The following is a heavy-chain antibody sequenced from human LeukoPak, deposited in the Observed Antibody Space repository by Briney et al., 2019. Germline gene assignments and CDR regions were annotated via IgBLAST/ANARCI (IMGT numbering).Heavy chain of an antibody. J-gene: IGHJ4*02. CDR1: GFTLSSYE. CDR2: INSSGSTN. Sequence: PGGSLTLSCAASGFTLSSYEMNSVRQPPGKGLEWVSYINSSGSTNYYADSLKGRITISRDNAKNSLYLQMNSLRAEGTAVYYCSRKGCSNGEGYFDYWGQGTLVTVSS. V-gene: IGHV3-48*03. CDR3: SRKGCSNGEGYFDY. D-gene: IGHD5-18*01.